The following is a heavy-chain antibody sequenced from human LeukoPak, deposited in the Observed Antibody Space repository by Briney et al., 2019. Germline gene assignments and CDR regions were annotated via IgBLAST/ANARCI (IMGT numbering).Heavy chain of an antibody. J-gene: IGHJ4*02. CDR1: GFGFSGYG. CDR3: AKAIGVAATSSWFSFDY. Sequence: GGSLRLSCAASGFGFSGYGMHWVRQAPGKGLEWVAFIHYDGSESYYADSVKGRFTISRDNSKNTLSLQMNSLRADDTSVYYCAKAIGVAATSSWFSFDYWGQGTLVTVSS. CDR2: IHYDGSES. V-gene: IGHV3-30*02. D-gene: IGHD3-10*01.